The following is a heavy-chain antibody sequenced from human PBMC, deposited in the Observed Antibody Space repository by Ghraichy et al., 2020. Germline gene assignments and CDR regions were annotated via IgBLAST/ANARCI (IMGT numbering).Heavy chain of an antibody. D-gene: IGHD3-22*01. CDR2: ISGSGGST. CDR3: ARPTVAYDSSGYPRDY. Sequence: GGSLRLSCAASGFTFSSYAMSWVRQAPGKGLEWVSAISGSGGSTYYADSVKGRFTISRDNSKNTLYLQMNSLRAEDTAVYYCARPTVAYDSSGYPRDYWGQGTLVTVSS. CDR1: GFTFSSYA. J-gene: IGHJ4*02. V-gene: IGHV3-23*01.